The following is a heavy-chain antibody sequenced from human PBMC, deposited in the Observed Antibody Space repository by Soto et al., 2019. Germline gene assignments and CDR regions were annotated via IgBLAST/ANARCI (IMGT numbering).Heavy chain of an antibody. J-gene: IGHJ4*02. D-gene: IGHD4-17*01. V-gene: IGHV4-59*01. CDR1: RGSISSYY. CDR3: ARDHPDDDSYFDD. CDR2: IYYSGTT. Sequence: QVQLQESGPGLVKPSETLSLTCTVSRGSISSYYWSWIRQPPGKGLEWIGYIYYSGTTHYNPSLKGRVTKSVSTSTNQFSLRLSSVTAADTAVYYCARDHPDDDSYFDDWGQGTLVTVSS.